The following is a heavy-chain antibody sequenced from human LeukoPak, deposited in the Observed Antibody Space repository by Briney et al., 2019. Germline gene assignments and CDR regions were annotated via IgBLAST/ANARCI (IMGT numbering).Heavy chain of an antibody. V-gene: IGHV1-46*01. Sequence: ASVKVSCKASGYTFISYYIRWVRQAPGQGLEWMGVINPSGGSIGYAQKFQGRVTMTRDTSTSTVYMELSSLRSEDTAVHYCARSENGIAVAGIDKTHFDHWGQGTLVTVSS. CDR2: INPSGGSI. D-gene: IGHD6-13*01. J-gene: IGHJ4*02. CDR1: GYTFISYY. CDR3: ARSENGIAVAGIDKTHFDH.